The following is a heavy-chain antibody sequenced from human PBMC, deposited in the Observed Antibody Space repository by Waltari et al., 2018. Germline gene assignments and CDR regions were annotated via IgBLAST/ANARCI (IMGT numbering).Heavy chain of an antibody. V-gene: IGHV4-59*01. Sequence: VQPQEPRPGLVQPSESLSLTCTGPGGSISSYYWSWMRQPPGKGLEWIVYLHYSRSTNDNPSRKSRVTISGDTSKNQFSLKLSSVPAADTAVYYCARDITGTPYCGQGTLVTVSS. J-gene: IGHJ4*02. CDR1: GGSISSYY. CDR3: ARDITGTPY. CDR2: LHYSRST. D-gene: IGHD1-7*01.